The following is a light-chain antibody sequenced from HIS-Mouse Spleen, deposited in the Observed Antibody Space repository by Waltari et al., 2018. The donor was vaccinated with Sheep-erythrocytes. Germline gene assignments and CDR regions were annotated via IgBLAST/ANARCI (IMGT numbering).Light chain of an antibody. CDR2: WAS. J-gene: IGKJ1*01. V-gene: IGKV4-1*01. CDR1: QSVLYSSNNKNY. Sequence: DIVMTQSPDSLAVSLGERANINCKSSQSVLYSSNNKNYLAWYQQKPGPPPKLLIYWASTRESGVPDRFSGSGSGTDFTLTISSLQAEDVAVYYCQQYYSTPPTFGQGTKVEIK. CDR3: QQYYSTPPT.